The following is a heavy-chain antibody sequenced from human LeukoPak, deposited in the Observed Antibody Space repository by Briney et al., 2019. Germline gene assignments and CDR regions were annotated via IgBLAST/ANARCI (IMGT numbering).Heavy chain of an antibody. V-gene: IGHV3-30*02. D-gene: IGHD5-18*01. Sequence: GESLRLSCAASGFALSSSGMHWVRQAPGKGLEWVAYIWYDGSNKYYADSVKGRFTISRDNSKNTLSLQMNSLRAEDTAVYFCAKDARGYSYGFDYWGQGTLVTVSS. CDR3: AKDARGYSYGFDY. J-gene: IGHJ4*02. CDR2: IWYDGSNK. CDR1: GFALSSSG.